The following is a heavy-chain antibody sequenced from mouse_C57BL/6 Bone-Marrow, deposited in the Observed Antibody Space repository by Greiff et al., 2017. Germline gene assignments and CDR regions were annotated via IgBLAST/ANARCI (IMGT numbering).Heavy chain of an antibody. CDR1: GYTFTSYW. D-gene: IGHD1-1*01. V-gene: IGHV1-55*01. J-gene: IGHJ2*01. CDR3: ARKGDGSLYYFDY. CDR2: IYPGSGST. Sequence: QVQLKQPGAELVKPGASVKMSCKASGYTFTSYWITWVKQRPGQGLEWIGDIYPGSGSTNYNEKFKSKATLTVDPSSSTAYMQRSSLTSADSAVYYCARKGDGSLYYFDYWGQGTTLTVSS.